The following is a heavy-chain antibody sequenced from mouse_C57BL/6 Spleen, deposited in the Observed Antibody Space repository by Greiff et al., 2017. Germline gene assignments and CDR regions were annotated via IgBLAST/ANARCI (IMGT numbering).Heavy chain of an antibody. D-gene: IGHD1-1*01. CDR2: INPSSSYT. Sequence: QVQLQQPGAELARPGASVKMSCKASGYTFTSYTMHWVKQRPGQGLEWIGYINPSSSYTKYNQKFKDKATLTADKSSSTAYMQLSSLTSEDSAVYYCARATGYAMDYWGQGTSVTVSS. CDR3: ARATGYAMDY. V-gene: IGHV1-4*01. CDR1: GYTFTSYT. J-gene: IGHJ4*01.